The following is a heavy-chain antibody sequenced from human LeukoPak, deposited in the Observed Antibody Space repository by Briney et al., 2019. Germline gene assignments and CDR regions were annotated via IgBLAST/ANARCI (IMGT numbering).Heavy chain of an antibody. V-gene: IGHV4-4*07. CDR2: IDNSGST. Sequence: SETLSLTCTVSGGSISSYYWSWIRQPAGKGLEWIGRIDNSGSTNYNPSLKSRVTISVDKTKNQFSLKVSSVTAADTAVYYCARVAPSGYYYMDVWGKGTTVTVSS. CDR3: ARVAPSGYYYMDV. D-gene: IGHD6-25*01. J-gene: IGHJ6*03. CDR1: GGSISSYY.